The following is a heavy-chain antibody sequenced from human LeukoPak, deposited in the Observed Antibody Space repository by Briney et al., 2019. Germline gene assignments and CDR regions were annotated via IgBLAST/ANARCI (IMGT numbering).Heavy chain of an antibody. V-gene: IGHV1-2*02. Sequence: ASVKVSCKASGYTFTGYYMHWVRQAPGQGLEWMGWINPNSGGTNYAQKFQGRVTMTRDTSISTAYMELSRLRSDDTAVYYCARDLERVVVVAATQIGFDPWGQGTLDTVSS. CDR3: ARDLERVVVVAATQIGFDP. CDR1: GYTFTGYY. D-gene: IGHD2-15*01. J-gene: IGHJ5*02. CDR2: INPNSGGT.